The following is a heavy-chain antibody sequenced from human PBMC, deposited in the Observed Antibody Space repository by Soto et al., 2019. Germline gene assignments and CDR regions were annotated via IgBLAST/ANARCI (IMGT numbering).Heavy chain of an antibody. V-gene: IGHV3-15*07. Sequence: GGSLRLSCAASGFTSSNAWMNWVRQAPGKGLEWVGRIKSKTDGGTTDYAAPVKGRFTISRDDSKNTLYLQMNSLKTEDTAVYYCTTGGYYDSSGYRDYWGQGTLVTVSS. CDR2: IKSKTDGGTT. D-gene: IGHD3-22*01. CDR3: TTGGYYDSSGYRDY. J-gene: IGHJ4*02. CDR1: GFTSSNAW.